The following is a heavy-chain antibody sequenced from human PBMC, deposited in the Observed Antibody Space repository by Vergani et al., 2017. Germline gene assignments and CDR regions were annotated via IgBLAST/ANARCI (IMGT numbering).Heavy chain of an antibody. CDR2: INPSGGST. J-gene: IGHJ6*02. CDR1: GYTFTSYY. D-gene: IGHD2-15*01. CDR3: ARECSGGSCYSNYYYGMDV. Sequence: QVQLVQSGAEVKKPGASVKVSCKASGYTFTSYYMHWVRQAPGQGLEWMGIINPSGGSTSYAQKFQGRVTMTRDTSTSTVYMELSSLRSEDTAVNYCARECSGGSCYSNYYYGMDVWGQGTTVTVSS. V-gene: IGHV1-46*01.